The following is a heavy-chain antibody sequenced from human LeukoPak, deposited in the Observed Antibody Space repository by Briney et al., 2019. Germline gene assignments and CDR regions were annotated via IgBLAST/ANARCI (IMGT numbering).Heavy chain of an antibody. CDR3: ARDNSVGETAWWFDP. J-gene: IGHJ5*02. V-gene: IGHV1-46*01. CDR2: INPSGSST. D-gene: IGHD1-26*01. Sequence: ASVKVSCKASGYSFTSYYMHWVRQAPGQGLEWMGLINPSGSSTTYAQKFQGRVTMTRHMFTSTDYMELTSLTSDDTAVYYCARDNSVGETAWWFDPWGQGTLVTVSS. CDR1: GYSFTSYY.